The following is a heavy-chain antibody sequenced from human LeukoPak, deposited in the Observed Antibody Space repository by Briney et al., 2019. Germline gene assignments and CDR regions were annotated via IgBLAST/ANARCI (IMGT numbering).Heavy chain of an antibody. CDR2: ISHDGDNK. CDR3: ARVGSGPLRNYYDY. Sequence: PGGSLRLSCAASGFTFSGHAMHWLRQVPGKGLQWVLGISHDGDNKYYPDSVKGRFIVSRDNSKNTLSLEMNSLRAEDTGLYYCARVGSGPLRNYYDYWGRGTPATVSS. V-gene: IGHV3-30-3*01. J-gene: IGHJ4*02. CDR1: GFTFSGHA. D-gene: IGHD3-3*01.